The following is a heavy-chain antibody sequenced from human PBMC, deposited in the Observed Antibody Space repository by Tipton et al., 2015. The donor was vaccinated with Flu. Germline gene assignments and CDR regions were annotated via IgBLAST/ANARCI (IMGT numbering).Heavy chain of an antibody. CDR3: ASLIPQWGVAATVGWFDP. J-gene: IGHJ5*02. CDR1: GGSFSGYY. CDR2: INHSGST. D-gene: IGHD2-15*01. V-gene: IGHV4-34*01. Sequence: LRLSCAVYGGSFSGYYWSWIRQPPGKGLEWIGEINHSGSTNYNPSLKSRVTISVDTSKNQFSLKLSSVTAADTAVYYCASLIPQWGVAATVGWFDPWGQGTLVTVSS.